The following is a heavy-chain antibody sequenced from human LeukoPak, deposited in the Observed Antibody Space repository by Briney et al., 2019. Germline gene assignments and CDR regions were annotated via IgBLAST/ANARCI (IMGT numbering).Heavy chain of an antibody. CDR3: ARKGTFGSYFDY. Sequence: GGSLRLSCAASGFIVSSNYMSWVRQAPGKGLEWVSVIYSGGTTYYADSVKGRFTISRDNPKNTLYLQMNSLRAEDTAVYYCARKGTFGSYFDYWGQGTLVTVCS. CDR1: GFIVSSNY. V-gene: IGHV3-66*01. J-gene: IGHJ4*02. D-gene: IGHD3-3*02. CDR2: IYSGGTT.